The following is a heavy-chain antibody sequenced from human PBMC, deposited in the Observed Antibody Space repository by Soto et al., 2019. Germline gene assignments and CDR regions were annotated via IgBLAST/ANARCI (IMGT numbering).Heavy chain of an antibody. CDR3: ARGGFLEPHMDV. J-gene: IGHJ6*03. CDR1: GYSFTSYD. V-gene: IGHV1-8*01. Sequence: QVQLVQSGAEVKKPGASVKVSCKASGYSFTSYDMNWVRQVPGQGPEWMGWMNPNSADTGYAQKFQGRMTMSRDMSTRTMYMELSGLTPEDTAVYYCARGGFLEPHMDVWGRGTTVTVSS. CDR2: MNPNSADT.